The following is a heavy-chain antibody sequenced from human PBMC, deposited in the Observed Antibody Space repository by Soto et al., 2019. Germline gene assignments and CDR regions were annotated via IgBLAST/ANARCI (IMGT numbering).Heavy chain of an antibody. J-gene: IGHJ4*02. V-gene: IGHV3-23*01. CDR3: AKDEVGVGPWS. CDR2: LSASGDST. Sequence: EVQLSESGGGLVQPGGSLRLSCAASGFTFSACTMSWIRQAPGKGLEWVSTLSASGDSTYYGDSVKGRFTISRDNSRNTLYLQMSSLRAEDTALYYCAKDEVGVGPWSRGRGTLVTVSS. CDR1: GFTFSACT. D-gene: IGHD3-16*01.